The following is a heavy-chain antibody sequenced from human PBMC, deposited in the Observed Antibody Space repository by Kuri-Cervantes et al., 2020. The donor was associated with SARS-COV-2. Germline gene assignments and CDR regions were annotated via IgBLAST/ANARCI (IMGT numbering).Heavy chain of an antibody. J-gene: IGHJ3*02. CDR1: GFTFSNAW. D-gene: IGHD3-22*01. CDR2: IKSKTDGGTT. V-gene: IGHV3-15*01. CDR3: ARDRSTMIVVAAPGTERAFDI. Sequence: GESLKISCAASGFTFSNAWMSWVRQAPGKGLEWVGRIKSKTDGGTTDYAAPVKGRFTISRDDSKNTLYLQMNSLKAEDTAVYYCARDRSTMIVVAAPGTERAFDIWGQGTMVTVSS.